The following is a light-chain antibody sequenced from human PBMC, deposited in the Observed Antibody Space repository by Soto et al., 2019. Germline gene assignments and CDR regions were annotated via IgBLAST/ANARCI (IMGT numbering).Light chain of an antibody. V-gene: IGKV3-11*01. J-gene: IGKJ4*01. CDR3: QQRSNWPLT. CDR2: GSS. CDR1: QSVSTN. Sequence: EIVMTQSPFTLSVSPGERATLSCRASQSVSTNLAWYQQKPGQAPRLLMYGSSNRATGIPARFSGSGSGTDFTLTISSLEPEDFAVYYCQQRSNWPLTFGGGTKVDIK.